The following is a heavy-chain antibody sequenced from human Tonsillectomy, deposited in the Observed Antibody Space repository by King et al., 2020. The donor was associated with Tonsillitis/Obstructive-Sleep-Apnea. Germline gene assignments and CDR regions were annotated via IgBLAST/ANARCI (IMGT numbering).Heavy chain of an antibody. CDR2: ISSSSSYI. V-gene: IGHV3-21*01. J-gene: IGHJ6*03. CDR3: ARDVGTMIVEPYYYYCMDV. CDR1: GFTFSSYS. Sequence: VQLVESGGGLVKPGGSLRLSCAASGFTFSSYSMNWVRQAPGKGLEWVSSISSSSSYIYYADSVKGRFTISRDNAKNSLYLQMNSLRAEDTAVYYCARDVGTMIVEPYYYYCMDVWGKGTTVTVSS. D-gene: IGHD3-22*01.